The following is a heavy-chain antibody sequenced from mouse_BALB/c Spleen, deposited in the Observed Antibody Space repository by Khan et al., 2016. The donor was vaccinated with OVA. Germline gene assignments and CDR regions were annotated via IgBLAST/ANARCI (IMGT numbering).Heavy chain of an antibody. V-gene: IGHV1S137*01. D-gene: IGHD1-1*01. J-gene: IGHJ3*01. Sequence: QIQLVQSGPELVRPGVSVKISCKGSGYTFTDYAMHWVKQSHAKSLEWIGLISPHYGNTNYNQKFKDKATLTVDKSSSTVYLEPARMTSEDSAIYYCARTYYNSFAYWGQGTLVTGSA. CDR1: GYTFTDYA. CDR2: ISPHYGNT. CDR3: ARTYYNSFAY.